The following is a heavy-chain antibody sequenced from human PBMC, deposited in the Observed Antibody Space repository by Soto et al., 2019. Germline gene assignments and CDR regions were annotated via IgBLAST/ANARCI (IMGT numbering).Heavy chain of an antibody. V-gene: IGHV2-5*01. CDR2: IYWNDDE. Sequence: TRSLTCTVSGFSISSYYWSWIRPPPGKALEWLALIYWNDDERYSPSLKSRLAITKDTSKNQVVLTVTNMDPVDTATYYCAHRAVYGLFRHWGQGTLVTVSS. D-gene: IGHD3-10*01. CDR1: GFSISSYYW. CDR3: AHRAVYGLFRH. J-gene: IGHJ4*02.